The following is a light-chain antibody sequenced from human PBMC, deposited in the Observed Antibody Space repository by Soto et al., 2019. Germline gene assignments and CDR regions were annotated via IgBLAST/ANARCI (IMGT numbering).Light chain of an antibody. V-gene: IGKV1-5*03. CDR1: QSVTNW. Sequence: DIQMTQSPSALSASVGDRVTITCRASQSVTNWLAWYQQKPGKAPKVLIYQASNLQSGVPSRFRGSGSGTEFTLTIDSLQPDDFATYYCQHYNTFFPYTFGQGTRLEI. J-gene: IGKJ2*01. CDR3: QHYNTFFPYT. CDR2: QAS.